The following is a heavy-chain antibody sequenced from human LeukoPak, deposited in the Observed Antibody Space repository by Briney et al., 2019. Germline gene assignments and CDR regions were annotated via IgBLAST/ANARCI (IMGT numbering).Heavy chain of an antibody. J-gene: IGHJ3*02. Sequence: GGSLRLSCAASGFTFSSYAMHWVRQAPGKGLEWVAVISYDGSNKYYADSVKGRFTISRDNSKNTLYLQMNSLRAEDTVVYYCAKDYDILTGYFLDAFDIWGQGTLVTVSS. V-gene: IGHV3-30-3*01. CDR2: ISYDGSNK. CDR1: GFTFSSYA. CDR3: AKDYDILTGYFLDAFDI. D-gene: IGHD3-9*01.